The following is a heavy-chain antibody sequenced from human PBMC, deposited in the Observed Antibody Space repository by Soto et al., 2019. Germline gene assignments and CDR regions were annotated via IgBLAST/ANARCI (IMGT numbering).Heavy chain of an antibody. J-gene: IGHJ3*02. Sequence: SETLSLTCTVSGGSISSSTYYWGWIRQPPGKGLEWIGSIYYSGSTYYNPSLKSRVTISVDTSRNQFSLKLSSVTAADTAVYYCARPMVRGVYDAFDIWGQGTMVTVSS. D-gene: IGHD3-10*01. V-gene: IGHV4-39*01. CDR1: GGSISSSTYY. CDR2: IYYSGST. CDR3: ARPMVRGVYDAFDI.